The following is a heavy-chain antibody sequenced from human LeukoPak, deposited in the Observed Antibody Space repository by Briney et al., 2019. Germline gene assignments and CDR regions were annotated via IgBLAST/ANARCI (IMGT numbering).Heavy chain of an antibody. Sequence: SETLSLTCAVYGGSFSGYYWSWIRQPLGKGLEWIGEINHSGSTNYNPSLKSRVTISVDTSKNQFSLKLSSVTAADTAVYYCARSRYSSGWYGIYYYYYYMDVWGKGTTVTVSS. V-gene: IGHV4-34*01. CDR2: INHSGST. J-gene: IGHJ6*03. CDR3: ARSRYSSGWYGIYYYYYYMDV. D-gene: IGHD6-19*01. CDR1: GGSFSGYY.